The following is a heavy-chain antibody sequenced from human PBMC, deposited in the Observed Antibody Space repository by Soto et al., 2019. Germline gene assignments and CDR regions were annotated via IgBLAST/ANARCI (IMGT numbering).Heavy chain of an antibody. CDR3: ARAPRGNYGYPSYFDY. J-gene: IGHJ4*02. Sequence: SETLSLTCTVSGGSISSYYWSWIRQPPGKGLEWIGYIYYSGSTNYNPSLKSRVTISVDTCKNQFSLKLSSVTAADTAVYYCARAPRGNYGYPSYFDYWGQGTLVTVSS. V-gene: IGHV4-59*01. CDR2: IYYSGST. CDR1: GGSISSYY. D-gene: IGHD3-10*01.